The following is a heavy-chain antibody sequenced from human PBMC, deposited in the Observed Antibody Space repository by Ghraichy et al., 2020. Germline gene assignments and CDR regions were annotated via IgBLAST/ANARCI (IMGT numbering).Heavy chain of an antibody. D-gene: IGHD3-22*01. Sequence: ASVKVSCKASGYTFTGYYMHWVRQAPGQGLEWMGWINPNSGGTNYAQKFQGWVTMTRDTSISTAYMELSRLRSDDTAVYYCARSYYDSSGSPTCYGMDVWGQGTTVTVSS. J-gene: IGHJ6*02. CDR3: ARSYYDSSGSPTCYGMDV. CDR2: INPNSGGT. V-gene: IGHV1-2*04. CDR1: GYTFTGYY.